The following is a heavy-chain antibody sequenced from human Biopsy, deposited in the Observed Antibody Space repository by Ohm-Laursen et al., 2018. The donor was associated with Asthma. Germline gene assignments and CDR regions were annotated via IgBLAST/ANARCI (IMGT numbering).Heavy chain of an antibody. CDR2: VSSDGHNK. CDR3: ARQSGQDYGDSSGFDI. D-gene: IGHD3-22*01. J-gene: IGHJ3*02. Sequence: SLRLSCTAPGFVFSQCGMHWVRQGPGKGLEWVALVSSDGHNKYYEDSVKGRFTISRDNSRNRLYLQINRLTVEDSAVYFCARQSGQDYGDSSGFDIWGQGTRVAVSS. CDR1: GFVFSQCG. V-gene: IGHV3-30*03.